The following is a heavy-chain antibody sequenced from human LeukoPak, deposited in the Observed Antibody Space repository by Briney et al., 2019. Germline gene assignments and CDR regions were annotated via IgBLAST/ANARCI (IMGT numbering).Heavy chain of an antibody. CDR2: IDPSDSET. CDR3: ARQTAMGRSGDY. D-gene: IGHD7-27*01. Sequence: GESLKISCKASGYSFTSYWIGWVRHMPGKGLEWMGIIDPSDSETRYTPSFQGQVTISVDKSLTIAYLQWNSLKASDTAMYYCARQTAMGRSGDYWGQGTLVTVSS. V-gene: IGHV5-51*01. CDR1: GYSFTSYW. J-gene: IGHJ4*02.